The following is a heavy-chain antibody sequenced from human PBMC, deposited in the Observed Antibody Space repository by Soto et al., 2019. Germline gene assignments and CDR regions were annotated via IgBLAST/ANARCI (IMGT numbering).Heavy chain of an antibody. CDR3: ARDPIWFGELSGEHFDY. CDR1: GYTFTSYG. CDR2: ISAYNGNT. D-gene: IGHD3-10*01. J-gene: IGHJ4*02. V-gene: IGHV1-18*01. Sequence: ASVKVSCKASGYTFTSYGISWVRQAPGQGLEWMGWISAYNGNTNYAQKLQGRVTMTTDTSTSTAYMELRSLRSDDTAVYYCARDPIWFGELSGEHFDYWGQGTLVTVSS.